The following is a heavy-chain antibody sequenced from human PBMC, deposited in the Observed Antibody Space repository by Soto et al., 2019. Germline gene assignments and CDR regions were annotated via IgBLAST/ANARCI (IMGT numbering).Heavy chain of an antibody. D-gene: IGHD6-13*01. Sequence: SVKVSCKASGFTFTSSAVQWVRQARGQRLEWIGWIVVGSGNTNYAQKFQERVTITRDMSTSTAYMEQSSLRSEDTAVYYCAAADPGIAAYYWGQGTLVTVSS. CDR3: AAADPGIAAYY. CDR2: IVVGSGNT. V-gene: IGHV1-58*01. CDR1: GFTFTSSA. J-gene: IGHJ4*02.